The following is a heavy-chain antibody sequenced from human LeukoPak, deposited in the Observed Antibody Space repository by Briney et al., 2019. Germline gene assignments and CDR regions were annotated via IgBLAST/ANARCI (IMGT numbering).Heavy chain of an antibody. CDR1: GGSFSGYY. Sequence: PSETLSLTCAVYGGSFSGYYWSWIRHPPGKGLEWVGGINHSGSTNYNPSLKSRVTISVDTSKNQFSLKLSAVTAADTAVYYCARGVLYSSSWYQRGFDPWGQGTLVTVSS. V-gene: IGHV4-34*01. D-gene: IGHD6-13*01. J-gene: IGHJ5*02. CDR2: INHSGST. CDR3: ARGVLYSSSWYQRGFDP.